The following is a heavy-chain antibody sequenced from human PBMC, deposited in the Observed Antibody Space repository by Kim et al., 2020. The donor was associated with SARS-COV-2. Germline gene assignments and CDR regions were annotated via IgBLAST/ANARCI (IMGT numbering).Heavy chain of an antibody. Sequence: GGSLRLSCAASGFTFSSYGMLWVRQAPGKGLEWVAVISYDGSDKYYADSVKGRFTISRDNSKNALYLQMNSLRAEDTAVYYCAKDMNYYDLGRFLDYCGEGTLVTVSS. J-gene: IGHJ4*02. CDR3: AKDMNYYDLGRFLDY. CDR2: ISYDGSDK. CDR1: GFTFSSYG. V-gene: IGHV3-30*18. D-gene: IGHD3-10*01.